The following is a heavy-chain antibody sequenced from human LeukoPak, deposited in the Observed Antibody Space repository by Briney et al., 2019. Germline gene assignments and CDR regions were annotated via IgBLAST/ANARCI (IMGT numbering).Heavy chain of an antibody. CDR3: AQQVGYCSSGSCYFTY. CDR1: GFSFNTYA. D-gene: IGHD2-15*01. Sequence: PGGSLRLACAASGFSFNTYAMSWVRHAPGKGLEWVSAISNTGGSTYYADSVKGRFTISRDKSKNTLSLQMNSLRAEDTAVYYCAQQVGYCSSGSCYFTYWGQGTLVTVSS. J-gene: IGHJ1*01. CDR2: ISNTGGST. V-gene: IGHV3-23*01.